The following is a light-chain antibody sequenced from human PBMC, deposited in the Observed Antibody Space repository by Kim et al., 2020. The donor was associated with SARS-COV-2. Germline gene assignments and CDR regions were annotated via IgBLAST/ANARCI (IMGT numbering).Light chain of an antibody. J-gene: IGLJ1*01. Sequence: GQSITISCIGTNSDIGAFAYVSWFQQHPGKAPKLLIYDVPERPSGISNRFSGSTSGNTASRTISGLQIEDEADYYCSSYTTANSRVFGAGTKVTVL. CDR2: DVP. V-gene: IGLV2-14*04. CDR1: NSDIGAFAY. CDR3: SSYTTANSRV.